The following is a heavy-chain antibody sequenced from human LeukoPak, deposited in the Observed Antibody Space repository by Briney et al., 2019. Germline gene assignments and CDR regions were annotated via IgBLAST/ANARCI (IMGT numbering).Heavy chain of an antibody. V-gene: IGHV1-46*01. CDR2: INPSGDSA. D-gene: IGHD3-16*01. Sequence: ASVKVSCKASGYIFTNYYMHWVRQAPGQGLEWMGKINPSGDSANSAQKFQGRVSMTRKTSASTVYMEVSSLRSETTAVSYWAMAYVFGDAFDIWGQGTMVTVSS. J-gene: IGHJ3*02. CDR3: AMAYVFGDAFDI. CDR1: GYIFTNYY.